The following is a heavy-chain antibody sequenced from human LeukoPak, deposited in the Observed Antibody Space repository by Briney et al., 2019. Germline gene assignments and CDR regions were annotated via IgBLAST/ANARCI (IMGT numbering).Heavy chain of an antibody. J-gene: IGHJ4*02. CDR1: GGSFSGYY. Sequence: SETLSLTCAVYGGSFSGYYWSWIRQPPGKGLEWIGEINHSGSTNYNPSLKSRVTISVDTSKNQFSLKLSSVTAADTAVYYCATNPFTFGGVIYWGQGTLVTVSS. V-gene: IGHV4-34*01. CDR2: INHSGST. CDR3: ATNPFTFGGVIY. D-gene: IGHD3-16*01.